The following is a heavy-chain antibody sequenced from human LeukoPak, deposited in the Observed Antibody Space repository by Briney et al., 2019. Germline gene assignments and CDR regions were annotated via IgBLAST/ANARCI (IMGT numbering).Heavy chain of an antibody. CDR3: ARGGGRHVEY. J-gene: IGHJ4*02. Sequence: GGSLRLSCAASGFIFTDVWMSWVRQAPGKGLEWVANIKEDGSEKNYVDSVKGRFTISRDNAKNSLYLQMNSLRAEDTAVYYCARGGGRHVEYWGQGNLVTVSS. V-gene: IGHV3-7*05. D-gene: IGHD3-16*01. CDR2: IKEDGSEK. CDR1: GFIFTDVW.